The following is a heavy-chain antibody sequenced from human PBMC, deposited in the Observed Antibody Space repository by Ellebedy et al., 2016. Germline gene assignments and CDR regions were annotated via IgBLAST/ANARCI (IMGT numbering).Heavy chain of an antibody. Sequence: GESLKISCAASGFTFRSQTMSWVRQASGKGPEWVSSIDNNGDGTFYADSVKGRFTISRDNSKNTLYLQLNSLRAEDTAIYYCARGGMQYFENWGQGTLVTVSS. D-gene: IGHD2-8*01. CDR2: IDNNGDGT. CDR1: GFTFRSQT. J-gene: IGHJ4*02. CDR3: ARGGMQYFEN. V-gene: IGHV3-23*05.